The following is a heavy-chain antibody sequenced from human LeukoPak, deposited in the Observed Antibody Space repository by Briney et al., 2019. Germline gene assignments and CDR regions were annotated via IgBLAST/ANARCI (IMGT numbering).Heavy chain of an antibody. D-gene: IGHD6-6*01. V-gene: IGHV1-69*13. Sequence: SVKVSCKASGGTFSSYAISWVRQAPGHGLEWMGGIIPIFGTANYAQKFQGRVTITADESTSTAYMELSSLGSEDTAVYYCAREAVAARPFSFDYWGQGTLVTVSS. CDR3: AREAVAARPFSFDY. J-gene: IGHJ4*02. CDR1: GGTFSSYA. CDR2: IIPIFGTA.